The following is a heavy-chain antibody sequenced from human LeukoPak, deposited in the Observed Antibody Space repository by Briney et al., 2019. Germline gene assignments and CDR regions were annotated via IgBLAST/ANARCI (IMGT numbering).Heavy chain of an antibody. Sequence: PGRSLRLSCAASGFTFSSYGMHWVRQAPGKGLEWVAVIWYDGSNKYYADSVKGRFTISRDNSKNTLYLQMNSLRAEDTAVYYCAKDPYKSSIAARPNHFDYWGQGTLVTVSS. D-gene: IGHD6-6*01. CDR3: AKDPYKSSIAARPNHFDY. J-gene: IGHJ4*02. CDR2: IWYDGSNK. V-gene: IGHV3-33*06. CDR1: GFTFSSYG.